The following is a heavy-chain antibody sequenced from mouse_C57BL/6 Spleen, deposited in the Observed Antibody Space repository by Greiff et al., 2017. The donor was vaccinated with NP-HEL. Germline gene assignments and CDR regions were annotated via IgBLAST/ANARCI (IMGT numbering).Heavy chain of an antibody. V-gene: IGHV1-50*01. J-gene: IGHJ1*03. CDR3: ARRGYSNYSPFDV. CDR2: IDPSDSYT. Sequence: QVQLQQPGAELVKPGASVKLSCKASGYTFTSYWMQWVKQRPGQGLEWIGEIDPSDSYTNYNQKFKGKATLTVDTSSSTAYMQLSSLTSEDSAVYYCARRGYSNYSPFDVWGTGTTVTVSS. D-gene: IGHD2-12*01. CDR1: GYTFTSYW.